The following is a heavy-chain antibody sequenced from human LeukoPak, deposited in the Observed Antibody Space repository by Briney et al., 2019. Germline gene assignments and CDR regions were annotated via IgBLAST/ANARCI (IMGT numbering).Heavy chain of an antibody. CDR3: ARMGVEDNWNYGPFDY. Sequence: GGSLRLSCAASGFTFSDYYMSWIRQAPGKGLEWVSYISSSSSTIYYADSVKGRFTISRDNAKNSLYLQMNSLRAEDTAVYYCARMGVEDNWNYGPFDYWGQGTLVTVSS. J-gene: IGHJ4*02. CDR1: GFTFSDYY. V-gene: IGHV3-11*04. CDR2: ISSSSSTI. D-gene: IGHD1-7*01.